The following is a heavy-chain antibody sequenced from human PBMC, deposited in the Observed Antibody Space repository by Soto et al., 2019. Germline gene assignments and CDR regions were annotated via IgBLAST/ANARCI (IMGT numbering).Heavy chain of an antibody. CDR1: GGSISSYY. J-gene: IGHJ4*02. D-gene: IGHD5-18*01. Sequence: SETLSVTCTVSGGSISSYYWSWVRQPPGKGLEWIGYIYYSGSTNYNPSLKSRVTISVDTSKNQFSLKLSSVTAADTAVYYCARSLSYGNGMFDYWGQGTLVTVSS. CDR2: IYYSGST. V-gene: IGHV4-59*01. CDR3: ARSLSYGNGMFDY.